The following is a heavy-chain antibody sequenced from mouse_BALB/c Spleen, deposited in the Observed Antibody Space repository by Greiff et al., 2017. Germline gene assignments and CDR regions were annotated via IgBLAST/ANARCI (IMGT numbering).Heavy chain of an antibody. CDR3: ARDYYGPYWYFDV. J-gene: IGHJ1*01. V-gene: IGHV5-17*02. D-gene: IGHD2-1*01. CDR2: ISSGSSTI. Sequence: EVQRVESGGGLVQPGGSRKLSCAASGFTFSSFGMHWVRQAPEKGLEWVAYISSGSSTIYYADTVKGRFTISRDNPKNTLFLQMTSLRSEDTAMDYCARDYYGPYWYFDVWGAGTTVTVSS. CDR1: GFTFSSFG.